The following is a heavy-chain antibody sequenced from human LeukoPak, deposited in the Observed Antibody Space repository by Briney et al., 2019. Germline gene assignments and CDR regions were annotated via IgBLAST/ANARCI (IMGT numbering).Heavy chain of an antibody. D-gene: IGHD2-2*01. CDR3: ARDPVPAAIRGSHFDY. Sequence: GGSLRLSCAASGFTFSSYAMHWVRQAPGKGLEWVAVISYDGSNKYYADSVKGRFTISRDNSKNTLYLQMNSLRAEDTAVYYCARDPVPAAIRGSHFDYWGQGTMVTVSS. V-gene: IGHV3-30*04. CDR2: ISYDGSNK. CDR1: GFTFSSYA. J-gene: IGHJ4*02.